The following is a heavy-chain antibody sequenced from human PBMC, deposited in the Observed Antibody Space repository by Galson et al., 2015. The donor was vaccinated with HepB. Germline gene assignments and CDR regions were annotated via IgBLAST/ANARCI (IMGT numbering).Heavy chain of an antibody. Sequence: SLRLSCAASGFTFSSYDMHWVRQATGKGLEWVSAIGTAGDTYYPGSVKGRFTISRENAKNSLYLQMNSLRAGDTAVYYCARGHGGSYYFDYWGQGTLVTVSS. V-gene: IGHV3-13*04. CDR3: ARGHGGSYYFDY. J-gene: IGHJ4*02. D-gene: IGHD1-26*01. CDR2: IGTAGDT. CDR1: GFTFSSYD.